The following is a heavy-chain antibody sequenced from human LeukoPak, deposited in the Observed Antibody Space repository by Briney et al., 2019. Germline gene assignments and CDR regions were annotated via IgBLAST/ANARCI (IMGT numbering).Heavy chain of an antibody. Sequence: SETLSLTCTVSGGSISSYYWSWIRQPPGKGLEWIGYIYYSGSTNYNPSLKSRVTISVDTSKNQFSLKLSSVTAADTAVYYCARDHHDFWSGYYVAWGRGTLVTVSS. CDR2: IYYSGST. D-gene: IGHD3-3*01. CDR3: ARDHHDFWSGYYVA. J-gene: IGHJ5*02. V-gene: IGHV4-59*01. CDR1: GGSISSYY.